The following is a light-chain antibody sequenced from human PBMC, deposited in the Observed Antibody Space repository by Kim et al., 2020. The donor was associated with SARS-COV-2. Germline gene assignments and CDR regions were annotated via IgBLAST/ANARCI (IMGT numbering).Light chain of an antibody. Sequence: SYELTQPPSVSVAPGKTARITCGGNNIGSKNVHWYQQKPGQAPVLVIYYDSDWPSGIPERFSGSNSGNTATLTISRVEAGDEADYYCQVWDSSSDHVVFG. CDR2: YDS. CDR3: QVWDSSSDHVV. J-gene: IGLJ2*01. CDR1: NIGSKN. V-gene: IGLV3-21*04.